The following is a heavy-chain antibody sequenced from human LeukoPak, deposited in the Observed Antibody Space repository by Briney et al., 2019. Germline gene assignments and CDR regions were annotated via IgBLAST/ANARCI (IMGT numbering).Heavy chain of an antibody. Sequence: GGSLRLSCAASGLTFSSYAMSWVRQAPGKGLEWVSAISGSGGRRYYADSVKGRFTISRDNSKNTLYLQMSSLRAEDTAVYYFEKKEVYDIGVYNVFLDYWGRAPLPTVSS. CDR1: GLTFSSYA. J-gene: IGHJ4*01. D-gene: IGHD3-22*01. CDR3: EKKEVYDIGVYNVFLDY. CDR2: ISGSGGRR. V-gene: IGHV3-23*01.